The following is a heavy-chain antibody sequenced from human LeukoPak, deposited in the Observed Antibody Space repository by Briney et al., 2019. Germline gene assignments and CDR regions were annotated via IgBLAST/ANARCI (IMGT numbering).Heavy chain of an antibody. Sequence: GESLKISCKASGYSFTTYWVAWVRQMPGKGLEWMGMISPGDFDTRYTPSFKGQVTISADKSISTAYLQWSSLKASDTAIYYCERHQGGMDVWGQGTTVTVSS. CDR2: ISPGDFDT. V-gene: IGHV5-51*01. CDR1: GYSFTTYW. CDR3: ERHQGGMDV. J-gene: IGHJ6*02.